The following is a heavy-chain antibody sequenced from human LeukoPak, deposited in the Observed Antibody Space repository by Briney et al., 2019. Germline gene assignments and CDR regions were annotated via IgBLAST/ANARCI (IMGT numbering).Heavy chain of an antibody. D-gene: IGHD3-16*01. V-gene: IGHV1-69*04. CDR3: ALDYASTINAFDI. Sequence: VASVKVSCKASGGTFSSYAISWVRQAPGQGLEWMGRIIPILGIANYAQKFQGRVTITADKSTSTTYMELSSLRSEDTAVYYCALDYASTINAFDIWGQGTMVTVSS. J-gene: IGHJ3*02. CDR1: GGTFSSYA. CDR2: IIPILGIA.